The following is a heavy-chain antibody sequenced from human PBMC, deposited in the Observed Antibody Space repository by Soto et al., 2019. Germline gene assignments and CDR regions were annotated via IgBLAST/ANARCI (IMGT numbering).Heavy chain of an antibody. CDR1: GGSISSDTYY. Sequence: QVQLQESGPGLVKPSQTLSLTCTVSGGSISSDTYYWSWIRQHPGKGLEWIGYIYYSGSTYYNPSLKXRLTXSXYTSKNQFSLKLSSVTAADTAVYYCARGPGSGWYDYWGQGTLVTVSS. V-gene: IGHV4-31*03. CDR3: ARGPGSGWYDY. CDR2: IYYSGST. D-gene: IGHD6-19*01. J-gene: IGHJ4*02.